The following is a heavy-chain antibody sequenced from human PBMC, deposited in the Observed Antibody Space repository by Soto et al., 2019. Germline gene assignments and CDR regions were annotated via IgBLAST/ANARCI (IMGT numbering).Heavy chain of an antibody. V-gene: IGHV3-30*18. CDR2: ISYDGSNK. CDR3: AKDPMLPPVGAYFFDY. D-gene: IGHD1-26*01. CDR1: GFTFSSYG. Sequence: QVQLVESGGGVVQPGRSLRLSCAASGFTFSSYGMHWVRQAPGKGLEWVAVISYDGSNKYYADSVKGRFTISRDNSKNTLYLQMNSLRAEDTAVYYCAKDPMLPPVGAYFFDYWGQGTLVTVSS. J-gene: IGHJ4*02.